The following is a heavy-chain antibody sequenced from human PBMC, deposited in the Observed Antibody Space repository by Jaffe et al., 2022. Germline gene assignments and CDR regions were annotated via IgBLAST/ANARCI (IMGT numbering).Heavy chain of an antibody. D-gene: IGHD3-10*01. V-gene: IGHV1-46*01. J-gene: IGHJ4*02. CDR2: INPSGGST. Sequence: QVQLVQSGAEVKKPGASVKVSCKASGYTFTSYYMHWVRQAPGQGLEWMGIINPSGGSTSYAQKFQGRVTMTRDTSTSTVYMELSSLRSEDTAVYYCARRGDYYGSGSYYWRGYFDYWGQGTLVTVSS. CDR1: GYTFTSYY. CDR3: ARRGDYYGSGSYYWRGYFDY.